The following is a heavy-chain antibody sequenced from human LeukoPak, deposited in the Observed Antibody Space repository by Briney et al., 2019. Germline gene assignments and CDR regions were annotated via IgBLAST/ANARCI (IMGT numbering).Heavy chain of an antibody. CDR1: GFTFSSFG. V-gene: IGHV3-21*05. D-gene: IGHD3-16*01. Sequence: GRSLTLSCAASGFTFSSFGMHWVRQAPGKGLEWVSYISSSSSYTNYADSVKGRFTIFRDNAKNSLYLQMNSLRAEDTAVYYCARELRSGGADAFDIWGQGTMVTVSS. CDR3: ARELRSGGADAFDI. CDR2: ISSSSSYT. J-gene: IGHJ3*02.